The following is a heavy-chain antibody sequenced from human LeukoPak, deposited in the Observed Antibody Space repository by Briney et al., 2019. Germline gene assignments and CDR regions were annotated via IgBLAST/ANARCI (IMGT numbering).Heavy chain of an antibody. J-gene: IGHJ5*02. V-gene: IGHV1-46*01. CDR1: GYIFTSYY. Sequence: ASVKVSCKASGYIFTSYYIHWLRQVPGQGLEWMGIINPSSGKTNYAQKFQGRVTMNRDMSTSTVYMELTSLRSEDTAVYYCARSREVVVITAGWGFDPWGQGTLVTVSS. CDR3: ARSREVVVITAGWGFDP. D-gene: IGHD3-22*01. CDR2: INPSSGKT.